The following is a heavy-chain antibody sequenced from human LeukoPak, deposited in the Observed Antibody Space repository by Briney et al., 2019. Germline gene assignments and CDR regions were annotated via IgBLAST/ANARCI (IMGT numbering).Heavy chain of an antibody. D-gene: IGHD2-2*02. Sequence: PGGSLRLSCAASGFTFSSYAMSWVRQASGKGLEWVSAISGSGGSTYYADSVKGRFTISRDNSKNTLYLQMNSLRAEDTAVYYCAKDWRPAAIWESPGGPYFDYWGQGTLVTVSS. V-gene: IGHV3-23*01. CDR2: ISGSGGST. CDR1: GFTFSSYA. J-gene: IGHJ4*02. CDR3: AKDWRPAAIWESPGGPYFDY.